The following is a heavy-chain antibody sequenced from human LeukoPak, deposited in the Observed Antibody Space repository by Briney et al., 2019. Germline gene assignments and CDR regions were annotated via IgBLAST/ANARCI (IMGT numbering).Heavy chain of an antibody. V-gene: IGHV4-34*01. CDR3: ARGGGSYSSGSNFDY. CDR2: INHSGST. D-gene: IGHD3-16*01. CDR1: GGSFSGHY. J-gene: IGHJ4*02. Sequence: KPSETLSLTCAVYGGSFSGHYWSWIRQPPGKGLEWIGEINHSGSTNYNPSLKSRVTISVDTSKNQFSLKLSSVTAADTAVYYCARGGGSYSSGSNFDYWGQGTLVTVSS.